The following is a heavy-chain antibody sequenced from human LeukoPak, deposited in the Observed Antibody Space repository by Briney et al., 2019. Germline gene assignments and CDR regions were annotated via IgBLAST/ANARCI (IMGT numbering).Heavy chain of an antibody. CDR3: ARGPAVVPAARGFDP. D-gene: IGHD2-2*01. J-gene: IGHJ5*02. V-gene: IGHV1-69*05. CDR2: IIPIFGTA. CDR1: GGTFSSYA. Sequence: GASVKVSCKASGGTFSSYAISWVRQAPGQGLEWMGGIIPIFGTANYAQKFQGRVTITTGESTSTAYMELSSLRSEDTAVYYCARGPAVVPAARGFDPWGQGTLVTVSS.